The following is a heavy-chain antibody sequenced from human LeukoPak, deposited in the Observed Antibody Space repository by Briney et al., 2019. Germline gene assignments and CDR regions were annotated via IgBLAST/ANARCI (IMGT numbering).Heavy chain of an antibody. Sequence: PGGSLRLSRADSVYSVSVNYMSTVPDAPGKGLECVSHIYSGGRTNNADSVKDRFSISRDNSNNTLYRQMNSLRAEDTAVYYCARDPIVIFGVVCISCYYYGMDVWGQGTTVTVSS. J-gene: IGHJ6*02. CDR1: VYSVSVNY. D-gene: IGHD3-3*01. V-gene: IGHV3-66*01. CDR2: IYSGGRT. CDR3: ARDPIVIFGVVCISCYYYGMDV.